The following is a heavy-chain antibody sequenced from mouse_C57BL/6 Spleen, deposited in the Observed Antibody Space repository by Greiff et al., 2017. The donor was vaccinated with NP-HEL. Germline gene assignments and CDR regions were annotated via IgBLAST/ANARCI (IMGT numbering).Heavy chain of an antibody. CDR1: GYTFTDYY. D-gene: IGHD4-1*01. J-gene: IGHJ4*01. V-gene: IGHV1-19*01. Sequence: VQLQQSGPVLVKPGASVKMSCKASGYTFTDYYMNWVKQSHGKSLEWIGVINPYNGGTSYNQKFKGKATLTVDKSSSTAYMELNSLTSDDSAVYYCARSGENWDDGAMDYWGQGTSVTVSS. CDR2: INPYNGGT. CDR3: ARSGENWDDGAMDY.